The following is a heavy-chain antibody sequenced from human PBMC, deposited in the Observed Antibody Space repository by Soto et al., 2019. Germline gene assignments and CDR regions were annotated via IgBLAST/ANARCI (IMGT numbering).Heavy chain of an antibody. CDR3: ARLDGTTDYYYYGMDV. CDR1: GYSFTSYW. V-gene: IGHV5-51*01. Sequence: GASLKISCKGSGYSFTSYWIGWVRQMPGKGLEWMGIIYPGNSDTRYSPSFQGQVTISADKSISTAYLQWSSLKASDTAMYYCARLDGTTDYYYYGMDVWGQGTTVTVSS. CDR2: IYPGNSDT. D-gene: IGHD1-1*01. J-gene: IGHJ6*02.